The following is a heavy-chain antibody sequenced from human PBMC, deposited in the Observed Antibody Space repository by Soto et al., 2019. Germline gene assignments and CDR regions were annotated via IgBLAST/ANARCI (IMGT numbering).Heavy chain of an antibody. CDR1: GYSFTTYW. J-gene: IGHJ6*02. CDR2: IDPSDSYT. V-gene: IGHV5-10-1*01. Sequence: PXESLKISRKGSGYSFTTYWVSLVRQMPGKGLEWMGRIDPSDSYTNYSPSFQGHVAISADKSISTAYLQWSSLKASDTAMYYCARRQHYYGMDVWGQGTTVTVSS. CDR3: ARRQHYYGMDV.